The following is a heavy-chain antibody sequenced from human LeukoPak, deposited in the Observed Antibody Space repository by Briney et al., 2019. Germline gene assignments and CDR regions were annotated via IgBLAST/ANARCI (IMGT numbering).Heavy chain of an antibody. CDR1: GGSFSGYY. D-gene: IGHD6-6*01. V-gene: IGHV4-34*01. J-gene: IGHJ6*03. Sequence: PSETLSLTCAVYGGSFSGYYWSWIRQPPGKGLEWIGEINHSGSTNYNPSLKSRVTISVDTSKNQFSLKLSPVTAADTAVYYCARGRDDAQLVTLGYYYYYYYMDVWGKGPRSPSP. CDR3: ARGRDDAQLVTLGYYYYYYYMDV. CDR2: INHSGST.